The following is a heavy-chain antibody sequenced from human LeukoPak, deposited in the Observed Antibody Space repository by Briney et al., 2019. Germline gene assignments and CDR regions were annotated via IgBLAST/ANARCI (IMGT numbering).Heavy chain of an antibody. D-gene: IGHD4-17*01. CDR3: ARGFPYDDTTEGYYYLMDV. CDR1: GFTFSSYA. J-gene: IGHJ6*02. CDR2: ISYDGNHK. Sequence: GRSLRLSCAASGFTFSSYAMHWVRQAPGKGLEWVSLISYDGNHKYYADSVKGRFTISRDNSKNMFYVQINSLRPEDTAVYFCARGFPYDDTTEGYYYLMDVWGQGTTVTVSS. V-gene: IGHV3-30-3*01.